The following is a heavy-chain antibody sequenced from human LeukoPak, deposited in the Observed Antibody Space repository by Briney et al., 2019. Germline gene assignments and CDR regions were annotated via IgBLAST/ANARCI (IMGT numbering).Heavy chain of an antibody. D-gene: IGHD2-2*01. CDR2: MSYDERQE. CDR1: GFTFSSYW. J-gene: IGHJ4*02. CDR3: ARAYDTSWHNFDL. V-gene: IGHV3-30*03. Sequence: GGSLRLSCAASGFTFSSYWMHWVRQAPGKGLEWVATMSYDERQEYYADSVKGRFTISRDNSKNTLYLQMNSLRGEDTAVYYCARAYDTSWHNFDLWGQGTLATVSS.